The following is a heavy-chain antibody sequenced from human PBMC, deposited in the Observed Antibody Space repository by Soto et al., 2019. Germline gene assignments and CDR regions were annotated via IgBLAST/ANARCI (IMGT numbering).Heavy chain of an antibody. CDR2: INHSGST. CDR1: GGSFSGYY. J-gene: IGHJ6*03. Sequence: PSETLSLTCAVYGGSFSGYYWSWIRQPPGKGLEWIGEINHSGSTNYNPSFKSRVTISVDTSKNQFSLKLSSVTAADTAVYYCARARLITIFGAGYLAGYYMDVWGKGTTVTVSS. D-gene: IGHD3-3*01. V-gene: IGHV4-34*01. CDR3: ARARLITIFGAGYLAGYYMDV.